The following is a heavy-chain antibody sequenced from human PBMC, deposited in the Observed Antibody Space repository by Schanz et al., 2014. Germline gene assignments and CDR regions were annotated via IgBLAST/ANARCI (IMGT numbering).Heavy chain of an antibody. J-gene: IGHJ4*02. CDR3: AKDIRIRLFLQFDS. V-gene: IGHV3-9*01. CDR1: GFTFADYA. D-gene: IGHD3-3*01. CDR2: ISWNGAGI. Sequence: DVQLVESGGGLVQPGRSLRLSCAASGFTFADYAMHWVRQAPGKGLEWVSGISWNGAGIGYADSVKGRFTISRDNAKNSLYLQMNSVTAEDTALYYCAKDIRIRLFLQFDSWGQGTLVTVSS.